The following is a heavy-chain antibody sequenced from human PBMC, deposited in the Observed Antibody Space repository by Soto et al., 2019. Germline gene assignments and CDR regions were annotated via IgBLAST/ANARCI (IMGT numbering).Heavy chain of an antibody. CDR2: ISSSSSYI. Sequence: KPGGSLRLSCAASGFTFSSYSMNWVRQAPGKGLEWVSSISSSSSYIYYADSVKGRFTISRDNAKNSLYLQMNSLRAEDTAVYYCARDTPPNNYYDSSGYYSYPHDYWGQGTLVTVSS. CDR3: ARDTPPNNYYDSSGYYSYPHDY. V-gene: IGHV3-21*01. CDR1: GFTFSSYS. D-gene: IGHD3-22*01. J-gene: IGHJ4*02.